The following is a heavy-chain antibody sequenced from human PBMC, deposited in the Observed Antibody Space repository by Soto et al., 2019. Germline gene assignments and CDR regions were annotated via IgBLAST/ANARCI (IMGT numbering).Heavy chain of an antibody. CDR2: IYYSGST. V-gene: IGHV4-39*01. J-gene: IGHJ4*02. CDR3: ATQDYGLVDFDY. Sequence: SETLSLTCTVSGGSISSSSYYWGWIRQPPGKGLEWIGSIYYSGSTYYNPSLKSRVTISVDTSKNQFSLKLSSVTAADTAVYYCATQDYGLVDFDYWGQGTLVTVSS. D-gene: IGHD3-3*01. CDR1: GGSISSSSYY.